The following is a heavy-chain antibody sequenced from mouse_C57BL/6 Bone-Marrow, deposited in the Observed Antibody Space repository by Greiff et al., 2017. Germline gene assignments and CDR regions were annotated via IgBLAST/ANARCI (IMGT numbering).Heavy chain of an antibody. CDR1: GFTFSSYT. V-gene: IGHV5-9*01. D-gene: IGHD1-1*01. J-gene: IGHJ4*01. CDR3: SRERLLGAMDY. Sequence: EVKVVESGGGLVKPGGSLKLSCAASGFTFSSYTMSWVRQTPEKRLEWVATISGGGGNTSYPDSVKGRFTISRANAKNTLYLQMSSLRSEYTALYYGSRERLLGAMDYWGPGTSVTVSS. CDR2: ISGGGGNT.